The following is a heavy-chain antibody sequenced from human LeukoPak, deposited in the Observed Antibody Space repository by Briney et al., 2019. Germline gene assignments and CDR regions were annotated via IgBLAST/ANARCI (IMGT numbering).Heavy chain of an antibody. D-gene: IGHD6-13*01. V-gene: IGHV4-39*07. J-gene: IGHJ4*02. CDR2: IYYSGST. Sequence: SETLSLTCTASGGSISSSSYYWGWIRQPPGKGLEWVGSIYYSGSTYYNPSLKSRVTISVDTSKNQFSLKLSSVTAADTAVYYCARSDRSTLFDYWGQGTLVTVSS. CDR3: ARSDRSTLFDY. CDR1: GGSISSSSYY.